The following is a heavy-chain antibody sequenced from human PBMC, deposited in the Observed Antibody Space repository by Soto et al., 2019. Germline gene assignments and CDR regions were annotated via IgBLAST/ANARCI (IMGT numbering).Heavy chain of an antibody. CDR3: ARLWPDYYDSSGYQSVFYY. CDR2: IYYSGST. Sequence: PSETLSLTCTVSGGSISSGGYYWSWIRQHPGEGLEWIGYIYYSGSTYYNPSLKSRVTISVDTSKNQFSLKLSSVTAADTAVYYCARLWPDYYDSSGYQSVFYYWGQGTLVTVCS. V-gene: IGHV4-31*03. D-gene: IGHD3-22*01. CDR1: GGSISSGGYY. J-gene: IGHJ4*02.